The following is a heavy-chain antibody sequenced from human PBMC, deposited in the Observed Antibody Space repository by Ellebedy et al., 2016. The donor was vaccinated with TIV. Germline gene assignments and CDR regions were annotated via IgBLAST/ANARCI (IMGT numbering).Heavy chain of an antibody. V-gene: IGHV3-7*01. CDR1: DFSNFW. CDR2: INEDGSKI. Sequence: GGSLRLXXVASDFSNFWMNWVCQAPGKGLEWVSNINEDGSKIHYVDSVKGRFTISRDNAKKSLSLQMNSLRGEDTAVYYCVRAMHYWGQGTLVTVSS. J-gene: IGHJ4*02. CDR3: VRAMHY.